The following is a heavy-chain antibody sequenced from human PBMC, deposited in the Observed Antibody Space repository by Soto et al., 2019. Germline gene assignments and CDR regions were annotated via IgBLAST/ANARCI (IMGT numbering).Heavy chain of an antibody. Sequence: GASVKVSCKASGYTFTSYAMYWVRQAPGQRLEWMGWINAGNGNTKYSQKFQGRVTITRDTSASTAYMELSSLRSEDTAVYYCARSYSGSYSPLYYYYYGMDVWGQGTTVTVSS. CDR2: INAGNGNT. CDR1: GYTFTSYA. CDR3: ARSYSGSYSPLYYYYYGMDV. D-gene: IGHD1-26*01. J-gene: IGHJ6*02. V-gene: IGHV1-3*01.